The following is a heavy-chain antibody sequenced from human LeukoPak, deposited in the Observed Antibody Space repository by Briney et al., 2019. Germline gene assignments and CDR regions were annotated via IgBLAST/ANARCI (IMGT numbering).Heavy chain of an antibody. CDR1: GYSISSGYY. CDR2: IYHSGST. J-gene: IGHJ4*02. D-gene: IGHD3-9*01. CDR3: ARDPYDILTGYYQD. V-gene: IGHV4-38-2*02. Sequence: SETLSLTCTVSGYSISSGYYWGWIRQPPGKGLEWIGSIYHSGSTFYNPSLKGRVTISVDTSKNQFSLKLSSVTAADTAVYYCARDPYDILTGYYQDWGQGTLVTVSS.